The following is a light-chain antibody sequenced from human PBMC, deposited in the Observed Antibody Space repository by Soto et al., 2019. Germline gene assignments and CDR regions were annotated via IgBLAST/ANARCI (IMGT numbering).Light chain of an antibody. CDR3: QQRGNRPPWT. CDR2: DAS. CDR1: QSVGKY. J-gene: IGKJ1*01. V-gene: IGKV3-11*01. Sequence: EIVMTQSPATLSLSPGERATLSCRASQSVGKYLVWYQQKPGQAPRLLIYDASNRAPGIPARFSGSGSGTDFTLTISSLEPEDVAVYYCQQRGNRPPWTFGQGTKVEIK.